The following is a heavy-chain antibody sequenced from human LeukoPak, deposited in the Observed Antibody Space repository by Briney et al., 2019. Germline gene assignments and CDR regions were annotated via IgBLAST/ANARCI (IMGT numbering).Heavy chain of an antibody. J-gene: IGHJ4*02. V-gene: IGHV3-21*01. D-gene: IGHD2-2*01. CDR1: GFTFSSYS. Sequence: GGSLRLSCAASGFTFSSYSMNWVRQAPGKGLEWVSSISSSSSYIYYADSVKGRFTISRDNAKNSLYLQMNSLRAEDTAVYCCASQVVPAALSDYWGQGTLVSVSS. CDR3: ASQVVPAALSDY. CDR2: ISSSSSYI.